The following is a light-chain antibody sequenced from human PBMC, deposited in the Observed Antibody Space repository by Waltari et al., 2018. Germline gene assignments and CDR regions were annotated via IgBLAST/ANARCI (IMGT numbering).Light chain of an antibody. CDR1: SSAVADYTL. V-gene: IGLV2-23*02. CDR3: CAFAGYGVYV. CDR2: EVY. Sequence: SALTQPASVSGSPGQSITISCTESSSAVADYTLLSWYHHHPGGAPKLLNYEVYKRPSGVSSRFSGSKSGKTASLTISGLQAEDEGDYYCCAFAGYGVYVFGSGTHVAVL. J-gene: IGLJ1*01.